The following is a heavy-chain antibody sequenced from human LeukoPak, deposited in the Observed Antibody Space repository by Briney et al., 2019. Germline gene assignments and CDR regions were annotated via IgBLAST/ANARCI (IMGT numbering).Heavy chain of an antibody. CDR2: IYYSGST. CDR3: ARAYRYVRMTFQY. Sequence: SETLSLTCTVSGGSISSYYWSWIRHPPGKGPERIGYIYYSGSTNYNPSLKSRVTISVDTSKKQFSLKLSSVTAADTAAYFFARAYRYVRMTFQYWGQGTLVTVSS. V-gene: IGHV4-59*01. J-gene: IGHJ4*02. D-gene: IGHD1-26*01. CDR1: GGSISSYY.